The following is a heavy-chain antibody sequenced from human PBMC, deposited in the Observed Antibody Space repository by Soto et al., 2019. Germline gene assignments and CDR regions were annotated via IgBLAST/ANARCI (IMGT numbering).Heavy chain of an antibody. CDR2: IYTSGST. Sequence: QVQLQESGPGLVKPSETLSLTCTVSGGSISSYYWSWIRQPAGKGLEWIGRIYTSGSTNYNPSLKSRVTMSSDTSKNQFSLKLSSVTAADTAVYYCARGASIAARPHYYYGMDVWGQGTTVTVSS. D-gene: IGHD6-6*01. CDR1: GGSISSYY. CDR3: ARGASIAARPHYYYGMDV. J-gene: IGHJ6*02. V-gene: IGHV4-4*07.